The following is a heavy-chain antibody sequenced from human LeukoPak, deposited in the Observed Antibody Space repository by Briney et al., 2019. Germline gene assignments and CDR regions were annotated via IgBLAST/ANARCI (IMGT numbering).Heavy chain of an antibody. CDR1: GGSISNYY. Sequence: SETLSLTCTVSGGSISNYYWSWIRQPPGKGLEWIGFIYYSGSTNYNPSLKSRVTISVDTSKNQFSLKVSSVTAADTAVYYCVRYTAEKYNWFDRWGQGTLVSVSS. J-gene: IGHJ5*02. D-gene: IGHD1-1*01. CDR2: IYYSGST. CDR3: VRYTAEKYNWFDR. V-gene: IGHV4-59*08.